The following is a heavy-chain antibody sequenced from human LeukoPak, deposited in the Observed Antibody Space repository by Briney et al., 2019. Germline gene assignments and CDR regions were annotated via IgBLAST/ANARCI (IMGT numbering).Heavy chain of an antibody. CDR3: AKGLTGAYYFDH. Sequence: GGSLRLSRAASGFTVSSNYMSWVRQAPGKGLEWVSVIYSGGSTYYADSVKGRFTISRDNSKNTLYLQMNSLRAEDTAVYFCAKGLTGAYYFDHWGQGTLVTVSS. CDR1: GFTVSSNY. V-gene: IGHV3-66*01. D-gene: IGHD1-20*01. J-gene: IGHJ4*02. CDR2: IYSGGST.